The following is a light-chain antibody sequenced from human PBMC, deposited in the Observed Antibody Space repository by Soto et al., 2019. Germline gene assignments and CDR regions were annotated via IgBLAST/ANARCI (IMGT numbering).Light chain of an antibody. Sequence: DIQMTQSPSTVSASVGDRVTITCRASQIVNGWLAWYQQKPGKAPKLLIYAASNLLSGVPSRFSGSGSATVFSLTISSVQPDDSATYYCQHYNSNPWTFGQGTKVEVK. CDR3: QHYNSNPWT. CDR2: AAS. V-gene: IGKV1-5*01. CDR1: QIVNGW. J-gene: IGKJ1*01.